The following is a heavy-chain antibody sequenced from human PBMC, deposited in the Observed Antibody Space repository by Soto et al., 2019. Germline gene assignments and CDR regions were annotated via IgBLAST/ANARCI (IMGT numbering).Heavy chain of an antibody. CDR2: ITPNSGDT. D-gene: IGHD1-1*01. J-gene: IGHJ4*02. V-gene: IGHV1-2*02. Sequence: ASVKVSCKASGYTFTGHYMHWVRQAPGQGLEWMGWITPNSGDTNYAQKFQGRVTMTRDTSVSTAYMELSRLRSDDTAVYYCAKDDGQLLIFDHGGQGTLVTVSS. CDR3: AKDDGQLLIFDH. CDR1: GYTFTGHY.